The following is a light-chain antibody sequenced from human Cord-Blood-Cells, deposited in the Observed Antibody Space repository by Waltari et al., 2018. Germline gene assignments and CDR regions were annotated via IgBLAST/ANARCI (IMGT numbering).Light chain of an antibody. V-gene: IGLV2-8*01. CDR2: EVS. J-gene: IGLJ1*01. CDR1: SSDVGGYNS. CDR3: ISYAGGYV. Sequence: QSALPQPPSASGCPGQSVTISCTGTSSDVGGYNSVSWYQQHPVKAPKLMIYEVSKRPAGVPQRFSGSESGNTASLTVAELQAEGEAEYYCISYAGGYVFGSGTKVTVL.